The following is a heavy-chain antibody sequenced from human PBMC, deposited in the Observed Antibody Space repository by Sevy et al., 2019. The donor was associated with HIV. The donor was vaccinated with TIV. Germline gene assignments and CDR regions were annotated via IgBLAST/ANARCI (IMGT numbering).Heavy chain of an antibody. Sequence: GGSLRLSCAASGFTFSISAMTWVRQAPGKGLEWVSVISGSGNSAYYADSVKGRFTISRDDSKNSLYLQLNTLRAEDTAIYYCARKYDSSGYFDYWGQGTLVTVSS. J-gene: IGHJ4*02. CDR1: GFTFSISA. CDR3: ARKYDSSGYFDY. V-gene: IGHV3-23*01. CDR2: ISGSGNSA. D-gene: IGHD3-22*01.